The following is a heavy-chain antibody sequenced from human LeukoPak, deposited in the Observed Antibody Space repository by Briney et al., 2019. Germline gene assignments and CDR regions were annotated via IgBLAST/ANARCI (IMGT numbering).Heavy chain of an antibody. CDR2: IYHSGST. V-gene: IGHV4-4*02. CDR3: AGRPQYGSYDY. Sequence: SETLSLTCAVSGGSISSSNWWSWVRQPPGKGLEWIGEIYHSGSTNYNPSLKSRVTISVDTSKNQFSLKLSSVTAADTAVYYCAGRPQYGSYDYWGQGTLVTVSS. CDR1: GGSISSSNW. D-gene: IGHD4-17*01. J-gene: IGHJ4*02.